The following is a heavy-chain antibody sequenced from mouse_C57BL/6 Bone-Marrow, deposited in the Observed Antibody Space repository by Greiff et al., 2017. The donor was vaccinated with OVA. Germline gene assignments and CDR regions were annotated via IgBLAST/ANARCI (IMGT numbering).Heavy chain of an antibody. CDR2: IYPGSGST. CDR1: GYTFTSYW. CDR3: AREGGTTVAHYFDY. J-gene: IGHJ2*01. D-gene: IGHD1-1*01. V-gene: IGHV1-55*01. Sequence: VQLQQPGAELVKPGASVKMSCKASGYTFTSYWITWVKQRPGQGLEWIGDIYPGSGSTNYNEKFKSKATLTVDKSSSTAYMQLSSLTSEDSAVYYCAREGGTTVAHYFDYWGQGTTLTVSS.